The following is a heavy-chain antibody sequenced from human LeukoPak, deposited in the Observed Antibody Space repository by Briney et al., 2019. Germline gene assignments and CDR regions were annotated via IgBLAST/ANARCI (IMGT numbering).Heavy chain of an antibody. J-gene: IGHJ6*03. D-gene: IGHD1-26*01. Sequence: PGGSLRLSCAASGFTFSSYGMSWVRQAPGKGLEWVSVIYSGGSTYYADSVKGRFTISRDNSKNTLYLQMNSLRAEDTAVYYCAKVAEVGATGYYYYMDVWGKGTTVTISS. CDR2: IYSGGST. CDR1: GFTFSSYG. V-gene: IGHV3-66*01. CDR3: AKVAEVGATGYYYYMDV.